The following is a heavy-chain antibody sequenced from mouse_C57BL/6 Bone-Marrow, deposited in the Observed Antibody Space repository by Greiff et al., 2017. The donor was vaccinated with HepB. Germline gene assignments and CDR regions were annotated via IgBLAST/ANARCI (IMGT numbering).Heavy chain of an antibody. V-gene: IGHV2-2*01. CDR2: IWSGGST. D-gene: IGHD2-10*01. CDR3: ARPYYGNFYWYFDV. Sequence: QVQLQQSGPGLVQPSQSLSITCTVSGFSFTSYGVHWVRQSPGKGLEWLGVIWSGGSTDYNAAFISRLSISKDNSKSQVFFKMNSLQADDTAIYYCARPYYGNFYWYFDVWGTGTTVTVSS. CDR1: GFSFTSYG. J-gene: IGHJ1*03.